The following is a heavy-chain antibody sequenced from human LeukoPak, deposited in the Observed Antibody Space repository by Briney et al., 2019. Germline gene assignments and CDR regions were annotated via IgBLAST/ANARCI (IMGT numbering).Heavy chain of an antibody. J-gene: IGHJ4*02. D-gene: IGHD1-26*01. CDR3: ARLSSGSYYVIDY. V-gene: IGHV4-38-2*01. CDR2: IYHSVST. CDR1: GYSISSGYY. Sequence: PSETLSLTCAVSGYSISSGYYWGWLRPPPGKGLEWIGSIYHSVSTYYNPSRKSRVTISVDTSKNQFSLKLSSVTAADTAVYYCARLSSGSYYVIDYWGQGTLVTVSS.